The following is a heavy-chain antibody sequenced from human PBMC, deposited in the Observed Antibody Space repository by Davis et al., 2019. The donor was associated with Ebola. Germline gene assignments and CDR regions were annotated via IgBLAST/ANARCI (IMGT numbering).Heavy chain of an antibody. CDR3: AIPSH. Sequence: LSLSCAASGFTFSSYGMHWVRQAPGKGLEWVAVISYDGSNKYYADSVKGRFTISRDNSKNTPYLQMNSLRAEDTAVYYCAIPSHWGQGTLVTVSS. V-gene: IGHV3-30*03. CDR2: ISYDGSNK. J-gene: IGHJ4*02. CDR1: GFTFSSYG.